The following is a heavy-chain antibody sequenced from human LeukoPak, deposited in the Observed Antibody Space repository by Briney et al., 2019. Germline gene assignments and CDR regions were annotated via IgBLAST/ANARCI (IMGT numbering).Heavy chain of an antibody. CDR1: GYTFTGYY. D-gene: IGHD3-22*01. Sequence: ASVKVSCKASGYTFTGYYMHCVRQAPGQGLESMGWINPNRGGTNFAQKFQGRVTMNRDTSISTAYMELSRLRSDDTAVYSCARDLYDSSGYYFLYFDYWGQGTLVTVSS. CDR3: ARDLYDSSGYYFLYFDY. V-gene: IGHV1-2*02. J-gene: IGHJ4*02. CDR2: INPNRGGT.